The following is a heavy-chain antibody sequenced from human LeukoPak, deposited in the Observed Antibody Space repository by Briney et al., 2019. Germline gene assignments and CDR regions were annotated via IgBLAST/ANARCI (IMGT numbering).Heavy chain of an antibody. CDR1: GFTFSSYG. J-gene: IGHJ4*02. CDR3: AKGWSKNYFDY. V-gene: IGHV3-30*18. Sequence: PGRSLRLSCAASGFTFSSYGMHWVRQAPGKGLEWVAVISYDGSNKYYADSVKGRFTISRDNSKNTLYLQMNSLRAEDTAVYYCAKGWSKNYFDYWGQGTLVTVSS. CDR2: ISYDGSNK.